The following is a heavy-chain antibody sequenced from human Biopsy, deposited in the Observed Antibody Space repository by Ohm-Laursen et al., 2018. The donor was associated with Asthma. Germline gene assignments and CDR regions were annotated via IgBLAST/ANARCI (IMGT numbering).Heavy chain of an antibody. D-gene: IGHD2-2*01. CDR3: ARGSGSSLSYPDAFDI. V-gene: IGHV1-2*06. CDR1: GYPFIGYH. J-gene: IGHJ3*02. CDR2: INPNSGAT. Sequence: SVKVSCKASGYPFIGYHIHWMRQAPGQGLEWMGRINPNSGATNYAQKFQGRVTMTRDTSISTAYMEVSRLRSDDTAVYYCARGSGSSLSYPDAFDIWGQGTMVTVSS.